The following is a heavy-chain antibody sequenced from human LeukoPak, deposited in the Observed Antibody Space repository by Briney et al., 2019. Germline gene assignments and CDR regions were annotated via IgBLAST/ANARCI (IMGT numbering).Heavy chain of an antibody. CDR2: INPNTGET. D-gene: IGHD2-2*01. CDR3: ASYPRYSSTPPFDY. J-gene: IGHJ4*02. Sequence: ASVKVSCKASGYTFTGYYMHWVRQAPGQGLEWMGWINPNTGETNSAQKFQGRVTMTRATTINTAYMELTRLTSDDTAVYYCASYPRYSSTPPFDYWGQGTLVTVSS. V-gene: IGHV1-2*02. CDR1: GYTFTGYY.